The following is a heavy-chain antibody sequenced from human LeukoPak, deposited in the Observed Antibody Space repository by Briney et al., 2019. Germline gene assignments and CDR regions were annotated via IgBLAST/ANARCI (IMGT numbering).Heavy chain of an antibody. CDR3: ARADDYGDSLDY. Sequence: GGSLRLSCAAPGFTVSSNYMSWVRQAPGKGLEWVSVIYSGGSTYYADSVKGRFTISRDNSKNTLYLQMNSLRAEDTAVYYCARADDYGDSLDYWGQGTLVTVSS. J-gene: IGHJ4*02. CDR1: GFTVSSNY. CDR2: IYSGGST. D-gene: IGHD4-17*01. V-gene: IGHV3-53*01.